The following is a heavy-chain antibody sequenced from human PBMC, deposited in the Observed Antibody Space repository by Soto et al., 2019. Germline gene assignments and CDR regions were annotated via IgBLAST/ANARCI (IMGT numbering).Heavy chain of an antibody. V-gene: IGHV3-23*01. J-gene: IGHJ4*02. Sequence: EVQLLASGGGLVQPGGSLRLSCAASGFTFSSYAMSWVRQGPGKGLEWVSTIGGGGDSTYYADSVKGRFTISRDNSKNTLYLQMNTLRAEDTAVYYCAKENGNWGRPAYFVSWGQGTLVTVSS. CDR3: AKENGNWGRPAYFVS. CDR1: GFTFSSYA. CDR2: IGGGGDST. D-gene: IGHD7-27*01.